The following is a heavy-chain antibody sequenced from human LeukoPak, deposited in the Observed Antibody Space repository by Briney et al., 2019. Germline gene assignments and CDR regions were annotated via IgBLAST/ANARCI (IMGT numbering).Heavy chain of an antibody. CDR3: ARVDSGSACAS. D-gene: IGHD6-19*01. Sequence: PGGSLRLSCAASGFTFSSYGMSWVRQAPGKGLEWVSAISKNGRNTYYGNSMKGRFTISRDISKNTLYLQMGSLRPEDMAVYYCARVDSGSACASWGQGILVTVSS. CDR1: GFTFSSYG. V-gene: IGHV3-64*01. CDR2: ISKNGRNT. J-gene: IGHJ1*01.